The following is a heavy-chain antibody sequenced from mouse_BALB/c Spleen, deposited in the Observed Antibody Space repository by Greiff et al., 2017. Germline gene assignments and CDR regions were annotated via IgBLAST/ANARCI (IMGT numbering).Heavy chain of an antibody. CDR3: ARSTGYDVLYYAMDY. D-gene: IGHD2-2*01. CDR2: INPGSGGT. CDR1: GYAFTNYL. J-gene: IGHJ4*01. V-gene: IGHV1-54*03. Sequence: QVQLQQSGAELVRPGTSVKVSCKASGYAFTNYLIEWVKQRPGQGLEWIGVINPGSGGTNYNEKFKGKATLTADKSSSTAYMQLSSLTSDDSAVYLCARSTGYDVLYYAMDYWGKGTSDTVSS.